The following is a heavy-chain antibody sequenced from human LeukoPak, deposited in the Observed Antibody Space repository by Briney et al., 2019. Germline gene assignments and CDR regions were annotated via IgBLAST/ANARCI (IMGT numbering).Heavy chain of an antibody. CDR3: ARIYGSSSGFDY. CDR2: MFHSRNT. V-gene: IGHV4-38-2*01. D-gene: IGHD6-6*01. CDR1: GYSISSGYY. J-gene: IGHJ4*02. Sequence: SETLSLTCAVSGYSISSGYYWGWIRQPPGKGLEWIGSMFHSRNTYHNPSLKSRVTLSVDTSKNQFSLNLSSVAATDTAVYYCARIYGSSSGFDYWGQGTLVTVSP.